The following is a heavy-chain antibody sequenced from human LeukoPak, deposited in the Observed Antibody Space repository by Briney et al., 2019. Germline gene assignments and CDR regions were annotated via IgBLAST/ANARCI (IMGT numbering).Heavy chain of an antibody. CDR1: GGSFSGYY. Sequence: SETLSLTCAVYGGSFSGYYRSWIRQPPGKGLEWIGEINHSGSTNYNPSLKSRVTISVDTSKNQFSLKLSSVTAADTAVYYCARGFPRWHVVAANGDYFDYWGQGTLVIVSS. J-gene: IGHJ4*02. CDR3: ARGFPRWHVVAANGDYFDY. D-gene: IGHD2-15*01. V-gene: IGHV4-34*01. CDR2: INHSGST.